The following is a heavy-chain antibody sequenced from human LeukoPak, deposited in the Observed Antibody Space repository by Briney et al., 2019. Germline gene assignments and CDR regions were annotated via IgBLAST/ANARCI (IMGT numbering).Heavy chain of an antibody. V-gene: IGHV3-23*01. Sequence: PGGSLRLSCAASGFTFSSYAMSWVRQAPGKGREWVSAISGSGGSTYYADSVKGRFTISRDNSKNTLYLQMNSLRAEDTAVYYCAKGRGYSSSWYYFDYWGQGTLVTVSS. CDR1: GFTFSSYA. CDR3: AKGRGYSSSWYYFDY. D-gene: IGHD6-13*01. J-gene: IGHJ4*02. CDR2: ISGSGGST.